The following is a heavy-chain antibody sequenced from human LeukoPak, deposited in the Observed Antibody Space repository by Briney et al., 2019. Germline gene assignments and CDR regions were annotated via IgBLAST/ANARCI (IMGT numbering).Heavy chain of an antibody. Sequence: SETLSLTCAVYGGSFSGYYWSWIRQPPGKGLEWIGEINHSGSTNYNPSLKSQVTISVDTSKNQFSLKLSSVTAADTAVYYCARGHDSSGWYFDYWGQGTLVTVSS. D-gene: IGHD6-19*01. V-gene: IGHV4-34*01. CDR1: GGSFSGYY. CDR2: INHSGST. J-gene: IGHJ4*02. CDR3: ARGHDSSGWYFDY.